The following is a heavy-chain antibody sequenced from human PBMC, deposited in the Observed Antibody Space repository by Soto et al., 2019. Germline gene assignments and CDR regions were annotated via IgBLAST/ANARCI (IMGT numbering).Heavy chain of an antibody. CDR2: IYNDGTYA. CDR1: GFTFNIYW. D-gene: IGHD6-13*01. Sequence: PGGSLRLSCAGSGFTFNIYWIHWVRQFPEKGPVWVARIYNDGTYADYADSVKGRFTISRDNAKDTLYLQMNDLRAEDSALYHCTRGPRATSAGTSAHWGQGTLVTVSS. J-gene: IGHJ4*02. V-gene: IGHV3-74*01. CDR3: TRGPRATSAGTSAH.